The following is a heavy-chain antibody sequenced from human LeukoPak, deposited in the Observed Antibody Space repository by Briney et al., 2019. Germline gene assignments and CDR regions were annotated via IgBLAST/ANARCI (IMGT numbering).Heavy chain of an antibody. CDR3: AKDALYDFWSGYYPLFDY. Sequence: PGGSLRLSCAASGFTFSSYGMHWVRQAPGKGLEWVAVISYDGSNKYYADSVKGRFTISRDNSKNTLYLQMNSLRAEDTAVYYCAKDALYDFWSGYYPLFDYWGQGTLVTVSS. V-gene: IGHV3-30*18. J-gene: IGHJ4*02. CDR2: ISYDGSNK. CDR1: GFTFSSYG. D-gene: IGHD3-3*01.